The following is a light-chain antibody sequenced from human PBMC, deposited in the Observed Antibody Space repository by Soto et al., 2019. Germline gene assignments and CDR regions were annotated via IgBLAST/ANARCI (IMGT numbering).Light chain of an antibody. Sequence: QSALTQPASVSGSPGQSITISCTEISSDIGGHNYVSWYQQHPGKAPKLMIFDVTDRPSGVSNRFSGSKSGTTASLTISGLQAEDEADYYCSSYTGSSTLVFGGGTKLTVL. V-gene: IGLV2-14*01. CDR1: SSDIGGHNY. J-gene: IGLJ2*01. CDR3: SSYTGSSTLV. CDR2: DVT.